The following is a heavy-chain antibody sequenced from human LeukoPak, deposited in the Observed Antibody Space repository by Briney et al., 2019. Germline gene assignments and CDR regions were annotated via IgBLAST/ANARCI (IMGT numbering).Heavy chain of an antibody. CDR3: ASATCYYGDYVGSALDP. Sequence: GSLRLSCAASGFTFSSYAMSWVRQAPGKGLEWVSDINGSGGSTYYADSVKGRFTISRDNSKNTLYLQMNGLRAEDTAVYYCASATCYYGDYVGSALDPWGQGTLVTVSS. D-gene: IGHD4-17*01. V-gene: IGHV3-23*01. CDR2: INGSGGST. CDR1: GFTFSSYA. J-gene: IGHJ5*02.